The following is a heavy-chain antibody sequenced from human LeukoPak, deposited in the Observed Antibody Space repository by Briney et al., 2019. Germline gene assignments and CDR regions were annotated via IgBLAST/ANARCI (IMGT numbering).Heavy chain of an antibody. Sequence: NPSETLSLTCTVSGGSISDSYWGWIRHPPGKGLELIGYIYYSGSTKYNPSLMSRVTISIDTSKNQFSLKLSSVSAADSAVYYCARRIQENRMTTANNWFDPWGQGTLVTVSS. CDR2: IYYSGST. D-gene: IGHD4-17*01. CDR1: GGSISDSY. V-gene: IGHV4-59*08. J-gene: IGHJ5*02. CDR3: ARRIQENRMTTANNWFDP.